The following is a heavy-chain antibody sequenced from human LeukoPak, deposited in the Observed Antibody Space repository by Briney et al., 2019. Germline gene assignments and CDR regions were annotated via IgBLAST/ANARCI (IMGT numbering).Heavy chain of an antibody. Sequence: GGSLRFSCSASGFTFGRYAMNWVRQAPGKGLEWVSSISDGSTYIYYADSVKGRFTISRDNAKNSLDLQMNSLRAEDTAIYYCARDNGYNFDSWGQGTLVTVS. V-gene: IGHV3-21*01. CDR1: GFTFGRYA. J-gene: IGHJ4*02. CDR2: ISDGSTYI. CDR3: ARDNGYNFDS. D-gene: IGHD5-18*01.